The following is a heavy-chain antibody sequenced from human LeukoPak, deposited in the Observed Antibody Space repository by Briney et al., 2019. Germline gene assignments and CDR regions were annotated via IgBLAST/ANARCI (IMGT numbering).Heavy chain of an antibody. CDR2: INPNSGGT. V-gene: IGHV1-2*02. D-gene: IGHD3-22*01. J-gene: IGHJ5*02. CDR3: ARDPVYYDSSGFNWFDP. Sequence: GASVTVSCKASGYTFTGYYMHWVRQAPGQGLEWMGWINPNSGGTNYAQKFQGRATMTRDTSISTAYMELSRLRSDDTAVYYCARDPVYYDSSGFNWFDPWGQGTLVTVSS. CDR1: GYTFTGYY.